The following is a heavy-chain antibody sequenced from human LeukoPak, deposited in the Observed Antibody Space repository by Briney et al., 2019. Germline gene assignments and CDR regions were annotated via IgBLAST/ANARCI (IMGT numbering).Heavy chain of an antibody. V-gene: IGHV4-59*01. D-gene: IGHD1-26*01. J-gene: IGHJ4*02. CDR1: GGSISSYY. Sequence: PSETLSLTCTVSGGSISSYYWSWIRQPPGKGPEWIGYIYYSGSTNYNPSLKSRVTISVDTSKNQFSLKLSSVTAADTAVYYCATEGVGATAQFDYWGQGTLVTVSS. CDR3: ATEGVGATAQFDY. CDR2: IYYSGST.